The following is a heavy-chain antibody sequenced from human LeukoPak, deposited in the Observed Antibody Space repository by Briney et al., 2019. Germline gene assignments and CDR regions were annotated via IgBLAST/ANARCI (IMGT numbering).Heavy chain of an antibody. CDR2: INPNSGGT. V-gene: IGHV1-2*02. D-gene: IGHD3-16*01. Sequence: ASVKVSCKASGYTFTGYYMHWVRQAPGQGLEWMGWINPNSGGTNYTQKFQGRVTMTRDTSISTAYMELSRLRSDDTAVYYCARGRLGYYYGMDVWGQGTTVTVSS. J-gene: IGHJ6*02. CDR1: GYTFTGYY. CDR3: ARGRLGYYYGMDV.